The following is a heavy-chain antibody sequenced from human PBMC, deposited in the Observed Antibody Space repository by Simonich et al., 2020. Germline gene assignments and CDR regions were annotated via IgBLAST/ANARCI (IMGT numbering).Heavy chain of an antibody. Sequence: EVQLVESGGGLVQPGGSLRLSCAASGFTFSSYWMSWVRQAPGKGLEWGANIKQDGSEKYYVDSVKGRFTISRDNAKNSPYLQMNSLRAEDTAVYYCARDGLGTAYYYYMDVWGKGTTVTVSS. J-gene: IGHJ6*03. D-gene: IGHD7-27*01. CDR1: GFTFSSYW. V-gene: IGHV3-7*01. CDR3: ARDGLGTAYYYYMDV. CDR2: IKQDGSEK.